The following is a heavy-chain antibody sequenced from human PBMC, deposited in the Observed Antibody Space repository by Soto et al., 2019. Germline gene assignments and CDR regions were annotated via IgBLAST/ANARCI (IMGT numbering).Heavy chain of an antibody. CDR1: GGSISSYY. V-gene: IGHV4-59*01. CDR2: IYYSGST. D-gene: IGHD7-27*01. Sequence: QVQLQESGPGLVKPSETLSLTCTVSGGSISSYYWSWIRQPPGKGLEWIGYIYYSGSTDYDPSLKSRVTISVDTSKNQFSPKLSSVTAADTAVYYCARRWGTYFDFWGQGTLVTVSS. J-gene: IGHJ4*02. CDR3: ARRWGTYFDF.